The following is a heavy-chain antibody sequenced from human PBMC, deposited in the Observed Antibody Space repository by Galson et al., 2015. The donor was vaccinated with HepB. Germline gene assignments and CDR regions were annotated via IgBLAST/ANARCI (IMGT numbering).Heavy chain of an antibody. CDR2: INAGNGNT. CDR3: ARVMVRGVISRDYYGMDV. J-gene: IGHJ6*02. CDR1: GYTFTSYA. D-gene: IGHD3-10*01. V-gene: IGHV1-3*01. Sequence: SVKVSCKASGYTFTSYAMHWVRQAPGQRLEWMGWINAGNGNTKYSQKFQGRVTITRDTSASTAYMELSSLRSEDTAVYYCARVMVRGVISRDYYGMDVWRPGTPVAVSS.